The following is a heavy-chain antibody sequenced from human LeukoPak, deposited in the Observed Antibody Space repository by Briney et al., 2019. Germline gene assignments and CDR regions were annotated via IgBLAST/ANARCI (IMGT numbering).Heavy chain of an antibody. V-gene: IGHV3-23*01. J-gene: IGHJ4*02. CDR2: ISGSGGST. CDR3: ACITMIVVDSSFDY. Sequence: PGGSLRLSCAASGFTFSSYAMSWVRQAPGKGLEWVSAISGSGGSTYYADSVKGRFTISRDNSKNTLYLQMNGLRAEDTAVYYCACITMIVVDSSFDYWGQGTLVTVSS. D-gene: IGHD3-22*01. CDR1: GFTFSSYA.